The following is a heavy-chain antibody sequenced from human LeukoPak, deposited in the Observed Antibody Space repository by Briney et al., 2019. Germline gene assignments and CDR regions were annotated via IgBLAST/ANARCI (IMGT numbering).Heavy chain of an antibody. V-gene: IGHV3-21*04. CDR1: GFTFSSYS. J-gene: IGHJ4*02. D-gene: IGHD6-13*01. CDR2: ISSSSSYI. Sequence: GGSLRLSCAASGFTFSSYSMNWVRQAPGKGLEWVSSISSSSSYIYYADSVKGRFTISRDNAKNSLYLQMNSLRAEDTALYYCTSQLQLLTFFDYWGQGTLVTVSS. CDR3: TSQLQLLTFFDY.